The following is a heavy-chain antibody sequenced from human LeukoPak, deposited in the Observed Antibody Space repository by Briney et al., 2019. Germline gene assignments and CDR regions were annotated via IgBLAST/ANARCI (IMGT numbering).Heavy chain of an antibody. CDR1: GGSISSGGYS. CDR3: ARADYYGSGSYYPGFDY. Sequence: SETLSLTCAVSGGSISSGGYSWSWIRQPPGKGLEWIGYIYHSGSTYYNPSLKSRVTISVDRSKNQFSLKLSSVTAADTAVYYCARADYYGSGSYYPGFDYWGQGTLVTVSS. CDR2: IYHSGST. V-gene: IGHV4-30-2*01. J-gene: IGHJ4*02. D-gene: IGHD3-10*01.